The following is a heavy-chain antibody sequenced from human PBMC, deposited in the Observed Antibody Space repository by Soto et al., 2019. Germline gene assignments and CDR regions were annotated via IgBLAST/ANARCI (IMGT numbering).Heavy chain of an antibody. J-gene: IGHJ4*01. D-gene: IGHD2-2*01. V-gene: IGHV3-9*01. CDR3: VKDSYADFHRVLSTAEYFFDY. CDR2: ITWNSGNI. CDR1: GFTFDDYA. Sequence: VQLVESGGGLVRPGRSLRLSCTASGFTFDDYAMHWVRQAPGRGLDWVSGITWNSGNIAYADSVKGRFSIARDDDNNSLYLQMNSLRPEDTALYYCVKDSYADFHRVLSTAEYFFDYWGHGTLVTVSS.